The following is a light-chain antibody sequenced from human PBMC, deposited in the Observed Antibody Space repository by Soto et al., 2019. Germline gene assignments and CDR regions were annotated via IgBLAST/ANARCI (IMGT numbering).Light chain of an antibody. V-gene: IGKV3-15*01. CDR2: GAS. CDR3: QQYKNWPRT. J-gene: IGKJ1*01. Sequence: ELVLTQSPATLSVSPGERVTLSCRASESVDTNLAWYQQKPGQAPRLLIYGASTRATDMPGTFSGRGSGTEFTLTISSLQSEDFTVYYCQQYKNWPRTFGQGTKVDIK. CDR1: ESVDTN.